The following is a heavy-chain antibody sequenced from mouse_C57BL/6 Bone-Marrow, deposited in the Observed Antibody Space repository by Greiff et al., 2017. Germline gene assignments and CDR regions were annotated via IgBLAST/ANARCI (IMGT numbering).Heavy chain of an antibody. J-gene: IGHJ2*01. CDR3: AREDYPLHY. D-gene: IGHD2-4*01. CDR1: GYTFTSYW. V-gene: IGHV1-50*01. Sequence: QVQLQQPGAELVKPGASVKLSCKASGYTFTSYWMQWVKQRPGQGLEWIGEIDPSDSYTNYNQKFKGKATLTVDTSSSTAYMQLNSLTSEDSAVYYCAREDYPLHYWGQGTTLTVSS. CDR2: IDPSDSYT.